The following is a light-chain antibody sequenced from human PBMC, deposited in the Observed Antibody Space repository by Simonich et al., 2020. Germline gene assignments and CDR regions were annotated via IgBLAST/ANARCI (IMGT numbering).Light chain of an antibody. CDR3: SSYTSSSTLV. CDR1: SSDVGGYNY. V-gene: IGLV2-14*01. CDR2: DVS. Sequence: QSALTQPASVSGSPGQSITISCTGTSSDVGGYNYVSWYQQHPGKAPQRMIYDVSKRPSGVSNRFSGSKSGNTASLTISGLQAEYEADYYCSSYTSSSTLVFGGGTKLTVL. J-gene: IGLJ2*01.